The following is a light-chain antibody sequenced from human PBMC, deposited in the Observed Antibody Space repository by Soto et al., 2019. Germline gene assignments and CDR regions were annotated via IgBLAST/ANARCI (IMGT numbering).Light chain of an antibody. CDR2: EGN. J-gene: IGLJ2*01. V-gene: IGLV2-23*01. CDR3: CSYAGSSTLV. CDR1: SSDVGNYNL. Sequence: QSALTQPASVSGSPGQSITISCTGTSSDVGNYNLVSWYQHHPGKAPKLMIYEGNKRPSGVSNRFSGSKSGNTDSLTISGLQAEDEADYYCCSYAGSSTLVFGGGTKVTVL.